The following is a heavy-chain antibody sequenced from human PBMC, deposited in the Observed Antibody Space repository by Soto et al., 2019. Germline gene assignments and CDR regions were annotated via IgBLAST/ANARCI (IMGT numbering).Heavy chain of an antibody. CDR1: GATFSSYT. V-gene: IGHV1-69*02. J-gene: IGHJ3*02. Sequence: QVQLVQSGAEVKKPGSSVKVSCKASGATFSSYTISWVRQAPGQGLEWMGRIIPILDIANYAQKFQGRVTLTADKSTSTAYMELSSLRSEDTAVYYCAAGGHGAFDIWGQGTMVTVSS. CDR2: IIPILDIA. CDR3: AAGGHGAFDI. D-gene: IGHD1-26*01.